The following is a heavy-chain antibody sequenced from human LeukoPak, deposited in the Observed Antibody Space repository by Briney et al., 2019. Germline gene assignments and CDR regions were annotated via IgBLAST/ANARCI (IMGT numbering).Heavy chain of an antibody. D-gene: IGHD3-22*01. CDR1: GFTFSSYG. V-gene: IGHV3-30*18. CDR2: ISYDGSNK. CDR3: AKVVDYYDSSGYYDY. J-gene: IGHJ4*02. Sequence: GRSLRLSCAASGFTFSSYGMHWVRQAPGKGLEWVAVISYDGSNKYYADSVKGRFTISRDNSKNTLYLQMNSLRAEDTAVYYCAKVVDYYDSSGYYDYWGQGTLVTVSS.